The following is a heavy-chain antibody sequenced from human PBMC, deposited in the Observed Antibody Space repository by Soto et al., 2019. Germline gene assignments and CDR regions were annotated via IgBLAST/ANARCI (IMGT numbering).Heavy chain of an antibody. D-gene: IGHD4-17*01. CDR1: GYTFTSYY. CDR3: ARVNGDYDDAFDI. J-gene: IGHJ3*02. CDR2: ITPSSGGT. Sequence: ASVKVSCKASGYTFTSYYLHWLRQARGQGLEWMGIITPSSGGTRFAQRFQGRVTMTRDTSTSTVYMELSSLRSEDTAVYYCARVNGDYDDAFDIWGQGTMVTVSS. V-gene: IGHV1-46*03.